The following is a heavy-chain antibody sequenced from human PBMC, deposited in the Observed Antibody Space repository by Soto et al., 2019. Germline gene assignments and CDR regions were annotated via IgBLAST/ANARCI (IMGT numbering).Heavy chain of an antibody. D-gene: IGHD4-17*01. CDR2: IIPILGIA. V-gene: IGHV1-69*08. CDR3: ARDRDYGGNSGAVN. J-gene: IGHJ4*02. CDR1: GGTFSSYT. Sequence: QVQLVQSGAEVKKPGSSVKVSCKASGGTFSSYTISWVRQAPGQGLEWMGRIIPILGIANYAQKFQGRVTITAAKSTSTAYMELSSLRSKDTAVYYCARDRDYGGNSGAVNWGQGTLVTVSS.